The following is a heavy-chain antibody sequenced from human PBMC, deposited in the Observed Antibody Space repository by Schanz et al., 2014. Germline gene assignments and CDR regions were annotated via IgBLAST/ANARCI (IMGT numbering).Heavy chain of an antibody. V-gene: IGHV3-48*01. D-gene: IGHD2-15*01. CDR3: AKGMGYCSGGTCYDYYYYGLDV. Sequence: EGQLAESGGGLVQPGGSLRLSCAVSGFTVSSNHMSWVRQAPGKGLEWLSYIDGKSTTVYYADSMKGRFTISRDNSENTLYLQMNSLSADDTAVFYCAKGMGYCSGGTCYDYYYYGLDVWGQGTTVTVSS. CDR2: IDGKSTTV. CDR1: GFTVSSNH. J-gene: IGHJ6*02.